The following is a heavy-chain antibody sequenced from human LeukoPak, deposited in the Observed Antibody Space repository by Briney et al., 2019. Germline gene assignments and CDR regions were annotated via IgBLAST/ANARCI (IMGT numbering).Heavy chain of an antibody. V-gene: IGHV3-43D*03. D-gene: IGHD1-26*01. Sequence: GGSLTLSCAASGFTFDDYAMHWVRQAPGKGLEWVSLISWEGGTTYYADSVKGRFTISRDNSKNTLYLQMNSLRAEDTAVYYCAKDYEPLVGVHRWGDWFDPWGQGTLVTVSS. CDR2: ISWEGGTT. CDR1: GFTFDDYA. J-gene: IGHJ5*02. CDR3: AKDYEPLVGVHRWGDWFDP.